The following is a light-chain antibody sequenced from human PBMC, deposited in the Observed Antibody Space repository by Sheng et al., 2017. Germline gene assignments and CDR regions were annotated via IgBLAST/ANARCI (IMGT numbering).Light chain of an antibody. CDR2: AAS. CDR1: QGISSY. Sequence: DIQLTQSPSFLSASVGDRVTITCRASQGISSYLAWYQQKPGKAPKLLIYAASTLQSGVPSRFSGSGSGTEFTLTISSLQPEDFATYYCLSGTFGQGTKLEIK. CDR3: LSGT. J-gene: IGKJ2*02. V-gene: IGKV1-9*01.